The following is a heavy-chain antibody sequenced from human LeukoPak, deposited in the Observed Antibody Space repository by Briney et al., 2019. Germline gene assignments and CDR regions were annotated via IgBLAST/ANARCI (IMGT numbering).Heavy chain of an antibody. CDR3: ARATVEYSGYDGPLWPSYYYYYMDV. CDR1: GGSFSGYY. D-gene: IGHD5-12*01. CDR2: INHSGST. V-gene: IGHV4-34*01. J-gene: IGHJ6*03. Sequence: PSETLSLTCAVYGGSFSGYYWSWIRQPPGKGLEWIGEINHSGSTNYNPSLKSRVTISVDTSKNQFSLKLSSVTAADTAVYYCARATVEYSGYDGPLWPSYYYYYMDVWGKGTTVTVSS.